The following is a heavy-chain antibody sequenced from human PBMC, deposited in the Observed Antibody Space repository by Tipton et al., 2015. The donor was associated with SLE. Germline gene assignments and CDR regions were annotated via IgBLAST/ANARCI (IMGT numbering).Heavy chain of an antibody. J-gene: IGHJ3*02. CDR3: ARHDEPRRAFDI. Sequence: TLSLTCAVYGGSFSGFYWSWIRQPPGRGLEWIGEINHSGSTNYNPSLKSRDTISLDTSKNQFSLKLSSVTAADTAVYYCARHDEPRRAFDIWGQGTMVTVSS. V-gene: IGHV4-34*01. CDR2: INHSGST. CDR1: GGSFSGFY.